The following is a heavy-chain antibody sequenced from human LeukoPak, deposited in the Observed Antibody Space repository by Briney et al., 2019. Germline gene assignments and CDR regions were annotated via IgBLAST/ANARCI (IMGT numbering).Heavy chain of an antibody. CDR3: ARYGDY. CDR2: IYHSGST. V-gene: IGHV4-59*12. Sequence: SSETLSLTCTVSGGSISSYYWSWIRQPPGKGLEWIGYIYHSGSTYYNPSLKSRVTISVDRSKNQFSLKLSSVTAADTAVYYCARYGDYWGQGTLVTVSS. J-gene: IGHJ4*02. CDR1: GGSISSYY. D-gene: IGHD4-17*01.